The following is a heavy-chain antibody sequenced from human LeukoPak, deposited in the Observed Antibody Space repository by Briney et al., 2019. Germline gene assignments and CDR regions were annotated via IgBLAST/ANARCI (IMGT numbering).Heavy chain of an antibody. CDR3: ARDGYDSSGYHTFDY. D-gene: IGHD3-22*01. Sequence: LSLTCAVYGGSFSGYYWSWIRQPPGKGLEWVAVISYDGSNKYYADSVKGRFTISRDNSKNTLYLQMNSLRAEDTAVYYCARDGYDSSGYHTFDYWGQGTLVTVSS. CDR1: GGSFSGYY. V-gene: IGHV3-30-3*01. J-gene: IGHJ4*02. CDR2: ISYDGSNK.